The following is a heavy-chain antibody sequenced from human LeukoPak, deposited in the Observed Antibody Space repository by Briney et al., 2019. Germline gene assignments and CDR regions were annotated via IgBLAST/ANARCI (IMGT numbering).Heavy chain of an antibody. CDR3: ARPGEQLVSYYYYYYMDV. J-gene: IGHJ6*03. D-gene: IGHD6-6*01. CDR2: INSDGSST. CDR1: GFTFSSYW. Sequence: GGSLRLSCAASGFTFSSYWMHWVRQAPGKGLVWVSRINSDGSSTSYADSVKGRFTISRDNAKNSLYLQMNSLRAEDTAVYYCARPGEQLVSYYYYYYMDVWGKGTTVTVSS. V-gene: IGHV3-74*01.